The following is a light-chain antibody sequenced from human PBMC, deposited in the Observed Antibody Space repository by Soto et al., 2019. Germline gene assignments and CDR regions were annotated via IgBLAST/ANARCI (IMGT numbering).Light chain of an antibody. CDR2: GAS. J-gene: IGKJ1*01. CDR3: QQYYKWPLT. V-gene: IGKV3-15*01. Sequence: EVVMTQSPATLSVSPGAIVTLSCRASQSVNSNLAWYQQKPGQAPRLLLYGASTRATGVPARFSGGGSGTEFTLTIGNLQSEDFAVYSCQQYYKWPLTFGQGTRVDIK. CDR1: QSVNSN.